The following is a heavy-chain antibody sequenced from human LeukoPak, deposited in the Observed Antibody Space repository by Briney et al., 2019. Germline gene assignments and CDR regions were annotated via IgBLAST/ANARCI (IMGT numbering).Heavy chain of an antibody. Sequence: GGSLRLSCAASGFTFSSYAMYWVRQAPGKGLEWVAVISYDGSDKFYADSVKGRFTISRDSSKNTLYLQMNSLRAEDTAVYYCAREGTSSSWHLFDYWGQGTLVTVSS. CDR3: AREGTSSSWHLFDY. CDR2: ISYDGSDK. V-gene: IGHV3-30*04. D-gene: IGHD6-13*01. CDR1: GFTFSSYA. J-gene: IGHJ4*02.